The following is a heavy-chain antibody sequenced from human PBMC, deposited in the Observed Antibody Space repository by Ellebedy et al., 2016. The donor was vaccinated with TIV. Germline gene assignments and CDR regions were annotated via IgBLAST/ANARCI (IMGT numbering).Heavy chain of an antibody. V-gene: IGHV4-39*01. CDR1: GGSISSTSYY. J-gene: IGHJ5*02. CDR3: ARQAGVIIDHWFDP. CDR2: IYYSGST. Sequence: MPSETLSLTCTVSGGSISSTSYYWCWIRQPPGKGLEWIGSIYYSGSTYYNPSLKSRVTISVDTSKNQFSLKLSSVTAADTAVYYCARQAGVIIDHWFDPWGQGTLATVSS. D-gene: IGHD3-3*01.